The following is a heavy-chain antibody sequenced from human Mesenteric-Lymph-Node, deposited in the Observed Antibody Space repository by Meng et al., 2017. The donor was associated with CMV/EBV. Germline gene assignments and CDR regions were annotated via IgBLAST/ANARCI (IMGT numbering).Heavy chain of an antibody. Sequence: SVKVSCKASGGTFSSYAISWVRQAPGQGLEWMGGIIPILGIANYAQKFQGRVTITADKSTSTAYMELSSLRSEDTAVYYCAREVDIVVVPAASWLVGFDYWGQGTLVTRLL. CDR2: IIPILGIA. V-gene: IGHV1-69*10. CDR3: AREVDIVVVPAASWLVGFDY. D-gene: IGHD2-2*01. J-gene: IGHJ4*02. CDR1: GGTFSSYA.